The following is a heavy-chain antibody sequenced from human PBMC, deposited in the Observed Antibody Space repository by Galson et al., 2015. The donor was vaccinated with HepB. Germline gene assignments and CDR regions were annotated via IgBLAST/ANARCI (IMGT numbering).Heavy chain of an antibody. CDR3: AREVPGYSYGYSSYYYGMDV. CDR2: ISVSGGNT. CDR1: GFTFRSYA. Sequence: SLRLSCATSGFTFRSYAMTWVRQAPGKRPEWVSGISVSGGNTDYADSVKGRFTISRDNSKNTLYLQMNSLRAEDTAVYYCAREVPGYSYGYSSYYYGMDVWGQGTTVTVSS. D-gene: IGHD5-18*01. J-gene: IGHJ6*02. V-gene: IGHV3-23*01.